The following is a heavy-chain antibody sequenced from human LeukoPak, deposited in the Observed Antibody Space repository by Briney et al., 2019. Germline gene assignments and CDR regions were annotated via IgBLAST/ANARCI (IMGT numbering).Heavy chain of an antibody. J-gene: IGHJ4*02. CDR3: ARGWQQLAAFDY. Sequence: SETLSLTCTVSGGSINNNTYYWGWIRQPPGKGLEWIGSIYYSGSTYYNPSLKSRVTISVDTSKSQFSLKLTSVTAADTAVYYCARGWQQLAAFDYWGQGTLVTVSS. V-gene: IGHV4-39*07. CDR2: IYYSGST. CDR1: GGSINNNTYY. D-gene: IGHD6-13*01.